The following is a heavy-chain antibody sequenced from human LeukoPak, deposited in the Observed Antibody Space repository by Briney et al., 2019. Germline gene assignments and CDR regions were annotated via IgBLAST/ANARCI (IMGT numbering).Heavy chain of an antibody. CDR1: GYSISSGYY. V-gene: IGHV4-38-2*02. Sequence: PSETLSLTCTVSGYSISSGYYWGWIRQPPGKGLEWIGSIYHSGSTYYNPSLKSRVTISVDTSKNQFSLKLSSVTAADTAVYYCARGAITMVRGATTVYDYWGQGTLVTVSS. D-gene: IGHD3-10*01. CDR2: IYHSGST. J-gene: IGHJ4*02. CDR3: ARGAITMVRGATTVYDY.